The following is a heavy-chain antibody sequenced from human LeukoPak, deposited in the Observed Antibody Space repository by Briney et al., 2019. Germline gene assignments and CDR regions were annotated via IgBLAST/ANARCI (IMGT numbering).Heavy chain of an antibody. J-gene: IGHJ4*02. CDR1: GGTFSSYA. Sequence: SVKVSCKASGGTFSSYAISWVRQAPGQGLEWMGRIIPILGIANYAQKFQGRVTITADKSTSTAYMELSSLRSEDTAVYYCAKGGVNNWNYVFLDYWGQGTLVTVSS. CDR3: AKGGVNNWNYVFLDY. D-gene: IGHD1-7*01. V-gene: IGHV1-69*04. CDR2: IIPILGIA.